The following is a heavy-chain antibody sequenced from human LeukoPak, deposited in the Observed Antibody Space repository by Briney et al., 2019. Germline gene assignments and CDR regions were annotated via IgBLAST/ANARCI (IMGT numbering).Heavy chain of an antibody. J-gene: IGHJ4*02. Sequence: ETLSLTCTVSGGSISSSSYYWGWIRQPPGKGLEWIGRIYTSGSTNYNPSLESRVTISLDTSKNQFSLKLSSVTAADTAVYYCARDGSGYYDTSGYRNWGQGTLVTVSS. CDR1: GGSISSSSYY. CDR3: ARDGSGYYDTSGYRN. D-gene: IGHD3-22*01. CDR2: IYTSGST. V-gene: IGHV4-39*07.